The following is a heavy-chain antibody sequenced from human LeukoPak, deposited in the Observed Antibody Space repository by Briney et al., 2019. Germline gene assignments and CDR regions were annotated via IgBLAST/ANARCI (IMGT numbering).Heavy chain of an antibody. V-gene: IGHV3-53*01. J-gene: IGHJ4*02. CDR3: ARDQGGDYDY. Sequence: PGGSLRLSCAVSGFTVSSNYMSWVRQAPGKGLEWVSVIYSGGSTYYADSVKGRFTISRDSSKNTLYLQMNSLRAEDTAVYYCARDQGGDYDYWGQGTLVTVSS. D-gene: IGHD4-17*01. CDR1: GFTVSSNY. CDR2: IYSGGST.